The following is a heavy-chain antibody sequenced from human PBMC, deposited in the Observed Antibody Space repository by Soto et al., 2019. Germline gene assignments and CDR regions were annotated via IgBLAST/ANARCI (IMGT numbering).Heavy chain of an antibody. CDR3: ARDGDNTPATIDY. V-gene: IGHV3-7*03. D-gene: IGHD7-27*01. CDR2: IKQDGSEK. Sequence: EVQLVESGGGLVQPGGSLRLSCAASGFTFSSYWMSWVRQAPGKGLEWVANIKQDGSEKYYVDSVKGRFTIPRDNAKNSLYLQMNSLRAEDTAVYYCARDGDNTPATIDYWGQGTLVTVSS. J-gene: IGHJ4*02. CDR1: GFTFSSYW.